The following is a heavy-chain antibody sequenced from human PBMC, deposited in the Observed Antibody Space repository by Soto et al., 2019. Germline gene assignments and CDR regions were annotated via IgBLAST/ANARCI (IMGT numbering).Heavy chain of an antibody. CDR3: ARWSYLDY. CDR1: GFSFCSYA. CDR2: ISGSDGKT. D-gene: IGHD3-3*01. V-gene: IGHV3-23*01. Sequence: GGSLTLSCAASGFSFCSYALNWGRQAPGKGLEWVSTISGSDGKTFYADSVKGRFSISRDTSQSTLYLQMNSLRADDTAMYYCARWSYLDYWGQGTRVTVSS. J-gene: IGHJ4*02.